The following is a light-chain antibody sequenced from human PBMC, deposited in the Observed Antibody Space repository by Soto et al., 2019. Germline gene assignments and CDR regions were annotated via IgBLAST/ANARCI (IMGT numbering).Light chain of an antibody. V-gene: IGLV8-61*01. CDR2: STD. Sequence: QTVVTQEPSISVTPGRTVTLTCGLSSGSVSTSYFPSWYQQTPGQSPRTLIFSTDTRSSGVPDRFSGSILGKKAALTITGAQADDESDYYCVLYMGSGIWVFGGGTKLTVL. J-gene: IGLJ3*02. CDR3: VLYMGSGIWV. CDR1: SGSVSTSYF.